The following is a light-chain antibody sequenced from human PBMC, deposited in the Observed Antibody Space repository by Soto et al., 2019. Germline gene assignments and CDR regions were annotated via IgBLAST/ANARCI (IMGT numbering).Light chain of an antibody. CDR1: QSISRS. CDR2: DAS. V-gene: IGKV1-5*01. Sequence: DIQMTQSPSTLSASVGDRVTITCRASQSISRSLAWYQQKPGKAPSLLIYDASSLEGGVPSRFSGSGFGTDFTLTISSLQPEDVATYYCQNFAFVPWAFGQGTTVDI. J-gene: IGKJ1*01. CDR3: QNFAFVPWA.